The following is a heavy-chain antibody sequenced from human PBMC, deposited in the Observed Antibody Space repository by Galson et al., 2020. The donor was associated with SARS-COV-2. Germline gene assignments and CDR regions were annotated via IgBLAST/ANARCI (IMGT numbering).Heavy chain of an antibody. Sequence: GESLKISCAASGFTFSSYSMNWVRQAPGKGLEWVSSISSSSSYIYYADSVKGRFTISRDNAKNSLYLQMNSLRAEDTAVYYCARDGVVAVAGTHYWYFDLWGRGTLVTVSS. J-gene: IGHJ2*01. CDR1: GFTFSSYS. D-gene: IGHD6-19*01. CDR3: ARDGVVAVAGTHYWYFDL. CDR2: ISSSSSYI. V-gene: IGHV3-21*01.